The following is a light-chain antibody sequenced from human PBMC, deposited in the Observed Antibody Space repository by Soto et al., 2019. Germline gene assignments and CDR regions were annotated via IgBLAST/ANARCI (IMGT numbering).Light chain of an antibody. J-gene: IGLJ3*02. V-gene: IGLV2-14*01. CDR2: DV. Sequence: QSALTQPASVSGWPGQSITIYCTGTSSDVSGSIYVSWYQLSPGKAPKLLIYDVDRPSGVSNRFSGSKSGNTASLTISGLQAEDEADYYCNSYTTSGTVVFGGGTKLTVL. CDR3: NSYTTSGTVV. CDR1: SSDVSGSIY.